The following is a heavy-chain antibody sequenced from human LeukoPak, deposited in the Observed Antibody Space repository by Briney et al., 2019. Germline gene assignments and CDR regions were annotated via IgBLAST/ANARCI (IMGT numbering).Heavy chain of an antibody. J-gene: IGHJ4*02. Sequence: GASVKVSCKASGGTFSSYAISWVRQAPGQGLEWMGGIIPIFGTANYAQKFQGRVTITADKSTSKAYMELSSLRSEDTAVYYCATYYYGSGSYFDYWGQGTLVTVSS. CDR1: GGTFSSYA. D-gene: IGHD3-10*01. CDR2: IIPIFGTA. CDR3: ATYYYGSGSYFDY. V-gene: IGHV1-69*06.